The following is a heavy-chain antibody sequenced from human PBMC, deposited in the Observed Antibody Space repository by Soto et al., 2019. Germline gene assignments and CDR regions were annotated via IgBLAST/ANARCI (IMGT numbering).Heavy chain of an antibody. D-gene: IGHD3-9*01. CDR3: ARVFRNYDILTGPHDAFDI. V-gene: IGHV1-18*01. J-gene: IGHJ3*02. Sequence: RASVKVSCKASGYTFTSYGISWVRQAPGQGLEWMGWISAYNGNTNYAQKLQGRVTMTTDTSTSTAYMELRSLRSDDTAVYYCARVFRNYDILTGPHDAFDIWGQGTMVTVSS. CDR2: ISAYNGNT. CDR1: GYTFTSYG.